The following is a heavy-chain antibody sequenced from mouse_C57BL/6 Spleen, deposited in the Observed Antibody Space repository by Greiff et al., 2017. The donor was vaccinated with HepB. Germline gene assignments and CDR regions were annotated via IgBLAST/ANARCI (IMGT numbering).Heavy chain of an antibody. J-gene: IGHJ2*01. CDR2: IDPENGDT. CDR1: GFNIKDDY. D-gene: IGHD2-1*01. V-gene: IGHV14-4*01. CDR3: TPYGNLDY. Sequence: EVKLQESGAELVRPGASVKLSCTASGFNIKDDYMHWVKQRPEQGLEWIGWIDPENGDTEYASKFQGKATITADTSSNTAYLQLSSLTSEDTAVYYCTPYGNLDYWGQGTTLTVSS.